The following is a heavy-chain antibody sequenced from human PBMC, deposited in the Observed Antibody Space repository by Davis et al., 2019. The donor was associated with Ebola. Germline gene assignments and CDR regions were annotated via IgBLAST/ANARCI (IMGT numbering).Heavy chain of an antibody. CDR2: IIPILGIA. CDR3: ARAGYSYGPWNYYYGMDV. V-gene: IGHV1-69*04. J-gene: IGHJ6*02. Sequence: AASVKVSCKASGGTFSSYAISWVRQAPGQGLEWMGRIIPILGIANYAQKFQGRVTITADKSTSTAYMELSSLRSEDTAVYYCARAGYSYGPWNYYYGMDVWGQGTTVTVSS. CDR1: GGTFSSYA. D-gene: IGHD5-18*01.